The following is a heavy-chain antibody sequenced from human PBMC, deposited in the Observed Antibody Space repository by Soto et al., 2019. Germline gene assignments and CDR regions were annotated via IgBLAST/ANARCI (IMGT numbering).Heavy chain of an antibody. D-gene: IGHD2-15*01. CDR2: INPSGGST. J-gene: IGHJ5*02. CDR3: ARGYCSGGSCYSGRSWFDP. CDR1: GYTFTSYY. Sequence: QVQLVQSGAEVKKPGASVKVSCKASGYTFTSYYMHWVRQAPGQGLEWMGIINPSGGSTGYAQKFQGRVTMTRDTSTSTVYMELSSLRSEDTAVYYCARGYCSGGSCYSGRSWFDPWGQGTLDTVSS. V-gene: IGHV1-46*03.